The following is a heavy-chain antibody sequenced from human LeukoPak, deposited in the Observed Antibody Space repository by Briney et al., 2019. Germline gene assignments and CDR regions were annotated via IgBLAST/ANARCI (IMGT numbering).Heavy chain of an antibody. CDR1: GFTFSSHE. CDR2: ISSTERTI. J-gene: IGHJ5*02. CDR3: AREAVAAAGAPSNWFGP. D-gene: IGHD6-13*01. Sequence: PGGSLRLSCAASGFTFSSHEMNWVRQAPGKGLEWVSYISSTERTIYYADSVKGRFTISRDNAKNLLYLQMNSLRAADTAVYYCAREAVAAAGAPSNWFGPWGQGTLVTVSS. V-gene: IGHV3-48*03.